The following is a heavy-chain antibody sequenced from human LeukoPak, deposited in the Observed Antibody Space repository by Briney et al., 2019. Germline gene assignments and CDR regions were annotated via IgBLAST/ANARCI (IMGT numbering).Heavy chain of an antibody. CDR2: ISSSGSTI. D-gene: IGHD6-13*01. CDR1: GFTFSSYE. J-gene: IGHJ3*02. Sequence: GGSLRLSCAASGFTFSSYEMNWVRQAPGKGLEWVSYISSSGSTIYYADSVKGRFTISRDNAKNSLYLQMNSLRAEDTAVYYCARQKQQLPRGHAFDIWGQGTMVTVSS. CDR3: ARQKQQLPRGHAFDI. V-gene: IGHV3-48*03.